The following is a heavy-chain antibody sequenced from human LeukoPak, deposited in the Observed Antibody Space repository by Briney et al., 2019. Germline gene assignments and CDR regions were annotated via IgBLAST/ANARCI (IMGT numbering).Heavy chain of an antibody. Sequence: GGSLRLSCATSGFMFRTYWMHWVRQVPGKGLVWVSRISNDGHTINYADSVKGRFTTSRDNAKNTLFLHINSLRAEDTGVYYCVRVNLEWGSVFDYWGQGTLVTVSS. CDR2: ISNDGHTI. CDR3: VRVNLEWGSVFDY. V-gene: IGHV3-74*01. D-gene: IGHD3-16*01. J-gene: IGHJ4*02. CDR1: GFMFRTYW.